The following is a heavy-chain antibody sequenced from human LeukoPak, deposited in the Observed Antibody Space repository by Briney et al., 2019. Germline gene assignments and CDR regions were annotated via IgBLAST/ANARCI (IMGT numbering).Heavy chain of an antibody. CDR2: ISAYNGNT. J-gene: IGHJ3*02. V-gene: IGHV1-18*01. CDR3: ARDTNLSTRDAFDI. CDR1: GYTFTSYG. D-gene: IGHD1-14*01. Sequence: ASVKVSCKASGYTFTSYGISWVRQAPGQGLEWMGWISAYNGNTNYAQKLQGRVTMTTDTSTSTAYMELRSLRSDDTAVYYCARDTNLSTRDAFDIWGQGTMVTVSS.